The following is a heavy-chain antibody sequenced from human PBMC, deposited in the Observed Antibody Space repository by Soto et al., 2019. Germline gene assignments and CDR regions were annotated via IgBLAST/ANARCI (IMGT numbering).Heavy chain of an antibody. CDR2: ISAYNGNT. J-gene: IGHJ4*02. CDR3: ARDYQDYGVEGYFDY. Sequence: GASVKVSCKASGYTFTSYGISWVRQAPGQGLEWMGWISAYNGNTNYAQKLQGRVTMTTDTSTSTAYMELRSLRSDDTAVYYCARDYQDYGVEGYFDYWGQGTLVTVSS. CDR1: GYTFTSYG. D-gene: IGHD4-17*01. V-gene: IGHV1-18*01.